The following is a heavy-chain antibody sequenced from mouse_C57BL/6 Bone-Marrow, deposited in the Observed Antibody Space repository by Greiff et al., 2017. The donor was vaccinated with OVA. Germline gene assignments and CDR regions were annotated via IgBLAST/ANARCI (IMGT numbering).Heavy chain of an antibody. Sequence: EVQGVESGGDLVKPGGSLKLSCAASGFTFSSYGMSWVRQTPDKRLEWVATSSSGGSYTYYPDSVKGRFTISRDNAKNTLYLQMSSLKSEDTAIYYCARECFAYWGQGTLVTVSA. V-gene: IGHV5-6*01. J-gene: IGHJ3*01. CDR2: SSSGGSYT. CDR1: GFTFSSYG. CDR3: ARECFAY.